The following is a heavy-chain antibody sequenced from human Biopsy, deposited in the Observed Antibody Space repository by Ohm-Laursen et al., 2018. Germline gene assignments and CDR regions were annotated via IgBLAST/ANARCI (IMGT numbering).Heavy chain of an antibody. CDR1: GFTFGDYY. CDR2: INSVGTI. D-gene: IGHD2/OR15-2a*01. Sequence: GSLRLSCTASGFTFGDYYMSWIRQAPGKGLEWVSNINSVGTIYYADSVKGRFTISRDNAKNSLYLQMNSLRAADTAVYYCARATNSTGWPYYYFYGMDVWGQGTTVTVSS. V-gene: IGHV3-11*01. J-gene: IGHJ6*02. CDR3: ARATNSTGWPYYYFYGMDV.